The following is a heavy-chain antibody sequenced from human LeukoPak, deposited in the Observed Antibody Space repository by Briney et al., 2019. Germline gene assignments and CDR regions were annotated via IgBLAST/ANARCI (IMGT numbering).Heavy chain of an antibody. Sequence: GGSLRLSCAASGFTFSNYGMSSVRQAPGKAPEWVSRNNSDGKTYYTDSVKGRLSISRDNSKSTLYLQMSSLRAEDTAVYYCVKDDEPAGGFLDYWGQGTLVTVSS. V-gene: IGHV3-23*01. D-gene: IGHD2-2*01. J-gene: IGHJ4*02. CDR2: NNSDGKT. CDR1: GFTFSNYG. CDR3: VKDDEPAGGFLDY.